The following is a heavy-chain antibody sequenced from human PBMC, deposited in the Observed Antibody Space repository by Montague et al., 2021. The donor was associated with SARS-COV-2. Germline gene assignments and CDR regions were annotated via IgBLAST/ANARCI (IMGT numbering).Heavy chain of an antibody. V-gene: IGHV4-39*02. Sequence: SETLSLTCTVSGAPLTAGTYHWAWIRQPPGQGLEWIGNIFHSGSASYNPSLKSRVTMSVDTSKKHFSLRLSSVTAADTAVFYCASLTLMEPWLSGYYFDSWGQGTLVTVSS. D-gene: IGHD5-18*01. J-gene: IGHJ4*02. CDR3: ASLTLMEPWLSGYYFDS. CDR2: IFHSGSA. CDR1: GAPLTAGTYH.